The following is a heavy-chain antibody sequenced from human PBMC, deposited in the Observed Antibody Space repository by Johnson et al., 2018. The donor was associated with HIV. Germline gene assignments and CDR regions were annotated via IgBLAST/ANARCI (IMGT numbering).Heavy chain of an antibody. CDR3: ANLYSSSSYAFDI. D-gene: IGHD6-6*01. Sequence: QVQLVESGGGVVQPGGSLRLSCAASGFTFSSYGMHWVRQAPGKGLEWVAFIRYDGSNKYYADSVKGRFTISRDNSKNTLYLQMNSLRAEDTAVYYCANLYSSSSYAFDIWGQGTMVTVSS. CDR2: IRYDGSNK. J-gene: IGHJ3*02. CDR1: GFTFSSYG. V-gene: IGHV3-30*02.